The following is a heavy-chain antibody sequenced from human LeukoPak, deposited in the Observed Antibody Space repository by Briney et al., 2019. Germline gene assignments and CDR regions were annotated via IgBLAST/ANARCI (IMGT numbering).Heavy chain of an antibody. D-gene: IGHD1-26*01. J-gene: IGHJ5*02. CDR2: IYTSGST. Sequence: SETLSLTCTVSGGSISSYYWSWIRQPAGKGLEWIGRIYTSGSTNYNPSLKSRVTMSVDTSKNQFSLKLSSVTAADTAVYYCASIIVGATGNWFDPWGQGTLVTVSS. CDR3: ASIIVGATGNWFDP. V-gene: IGHV4-4*07. CDR1: GGSISSYY.